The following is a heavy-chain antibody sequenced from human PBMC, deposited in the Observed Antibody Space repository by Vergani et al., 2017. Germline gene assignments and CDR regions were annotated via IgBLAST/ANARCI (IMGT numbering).Heavy chain of an antibody. Sequence: QVQLVQSGAEVKKPGSSVKVSCKASGGTFSSYAISWVRQAPGQGLEWMGGIIPIFGTANYAQKFQGRVTMTADESTSTAYMELSSLRSEDTAVYYCASSFPSFNIVVVPAAPFDYWGQGTLVTVSS. D-gene: IGHD2-2*01. CDR3: ASSFPSFNIVVVPAAPFDY. V-gene: IGHV1-69*01. CDR1: GGTFSSYA. J-gene: IGHJ4*02. CDR2: IIPIFGTA.